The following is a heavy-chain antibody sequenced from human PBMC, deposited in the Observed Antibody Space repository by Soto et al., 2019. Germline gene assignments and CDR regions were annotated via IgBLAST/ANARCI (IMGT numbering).Heavy chain of an antibody. CDR2: ISPYNGNT. D-gene: IGHD6-19*01. CDR3: ANDLRYSSGWLYWFDP. CDR1: GYTFSTYG. Sequence: QVQLVQSGAEVKKPGASVKVSCRASGYTFSTYGISWVRQAPGQGLEWMGWISPYNGNTDYAQKFQGRVIMTTDTSTSTVYMDLGSLRSDDTAIYYCANDLRYSSGWLYWFDPWGQGTLVTVSS. J-gene: IGHJ5*02. V-gene: IGHV1-18*04.